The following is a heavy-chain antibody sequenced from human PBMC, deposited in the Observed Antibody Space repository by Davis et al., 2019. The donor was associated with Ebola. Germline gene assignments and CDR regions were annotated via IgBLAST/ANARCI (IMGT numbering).Heavy chain of an antibody. CDR3: ARGNVVGAVWGAFDV. Sequence: GESLKISCTGSGFTFSRHSLNWVRQAPGKGLEWISSISGTSSYIYYEDSVTGRFTISRDNARNSLFLQMNSLRAEDTALYYCARGNVVGAVWGAFDVWGQGTTVTVSS. D-gene: IGHD1-26*01. V-gene: IGHV3-21*01. J-gene: IGHJ3*01. CDR1: GFTFSRHS. CDR2: ISGTSSYI.